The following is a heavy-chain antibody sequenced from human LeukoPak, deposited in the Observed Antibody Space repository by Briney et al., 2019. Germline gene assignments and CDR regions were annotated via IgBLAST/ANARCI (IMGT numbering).Heavy chain of an antibody. CDR2: ISYDGSNK. D-gene: IGHD5-12*01. CDR1: GFTFSSYA. CDR3: ARSLQPYSGYDPFDY. Sequence: PGGSLRLSCAASGFTFSSYAMHWVRQAPGKGLEWVAVISYDGSNKYYADSVKGRFTISRDNSKSTLYLQMNSLRAEDTAVYYCARSLQPYSGYDPFDYWGQGTLVTVSS. J-gene: IGHJ4*02. V-gene: IGHV3-30*04.